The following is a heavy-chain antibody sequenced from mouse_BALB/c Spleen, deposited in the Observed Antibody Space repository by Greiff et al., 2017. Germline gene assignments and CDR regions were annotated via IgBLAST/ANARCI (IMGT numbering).Heavy chain of an antibody. CDR3: SLYYYGSSLYYAMDY. Sequence: QGQLKQSGAELVKPGASVKLSCKASGYTFTSYYMYWVKQRPGQGLEWIGEINPSNGGTNFNEKFKSKATLTVDKSSSTAYMQLSSLTSEDSAVYYCSLYYYGSSLYYAMDYWGQGTSVTVSS. D-gene: IGHD1-1*01. V-gene: IGHV1S81*02. J-gene: IGHJ4*01. CDR2: INPSNGGT. CDR1: GYTFTSYY.